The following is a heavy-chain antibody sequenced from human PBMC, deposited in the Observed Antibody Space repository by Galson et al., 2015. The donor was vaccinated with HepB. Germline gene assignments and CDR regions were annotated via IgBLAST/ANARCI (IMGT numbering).Heavy chain of an antibody. CDR1: GFSLTTSGVG. V-gene: IGHV2-5*01. J-gene: IGHJ5*02. CDR3: AHRRVFDEEGWFDP. Sequence: PALVKPTQTLTLTCTVSGFSLTTSGVGVGWVRQPPQKALEWLAVIYWNDDKLYSPALKSRLFITKDTYKNQVVLRVTNMDPVDTGTYFCAHRRVFDEEGWFDPWGQGTLVTVSS. CDR2: IYWNDDK.